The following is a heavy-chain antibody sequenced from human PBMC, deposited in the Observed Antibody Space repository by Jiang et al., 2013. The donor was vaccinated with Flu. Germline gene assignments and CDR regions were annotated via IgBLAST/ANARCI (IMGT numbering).Heavy chain of an antibody. Sequence: PGGSLRLSCAASGFTFSSYAMSWVRQAPGKGLEWVSAISGSGGSTYYADSVKGRFTISRDNSKNTLYLQMNSLRAEDTAVYYCAKACPNPRYSSSWYWVEDAFDIWGQGTMVTVSS. CDR3: AKACPNPRYSSSWYWVEDAFDI. CDR1: GFTFSSYA. V-gene: IGHV3-23*01. J-gene: IGHJ3*02. D-gene: IGHD6-13*01. CDR2: ISGSGGST.